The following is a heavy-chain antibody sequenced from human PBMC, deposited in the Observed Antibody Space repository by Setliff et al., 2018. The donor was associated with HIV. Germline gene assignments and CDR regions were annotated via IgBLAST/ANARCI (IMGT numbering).Heavy chain of an antibody. J-gene: IGHJ1*01. Sequence: ASVKVSCKPFGYYFNIDYIHWVRQAPGQGLEWMGIISPFEDTTNYAQKFQGRVTTTRDTSTRTVYMELNSLRSEDSAGYSCVRAYDQDFEHWGQGTVVTVSS. CDR1: GYYFNIDY. V-gene: IGHV1-46*02. CDR3: VRAYDQDFEH. CDR2: ISPFEDTT. D-gene: IGHD3-22*01.